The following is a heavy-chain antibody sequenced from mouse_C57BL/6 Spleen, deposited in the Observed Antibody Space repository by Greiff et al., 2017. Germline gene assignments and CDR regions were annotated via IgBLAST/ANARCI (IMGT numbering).Heavy chain of an antibody. Sequence: EVQLQQSGPELVKPGASVKISCKASGYTFTDYYMNWVKQSHGKSLEWIGDINPNNGGTSYNQKFKGKATLTVDKSSSTAYMELRSLTSEDSAVSDCARVEYDRDWWGQGTTLTVSS. J-gene: IGHJ2*01. CDR3: ARVEYDRDW. CDR1: GYTFTDYY. V-gene: IGHV1-26*01. CDR2: INPNNGGT. D-gene: IGHD2-4*01.